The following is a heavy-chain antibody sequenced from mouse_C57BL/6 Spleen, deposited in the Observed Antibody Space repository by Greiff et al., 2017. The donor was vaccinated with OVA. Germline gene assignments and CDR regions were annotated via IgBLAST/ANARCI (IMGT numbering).Heavy chain of an antibody. Sequence: QVQLQQSGAELVRPGTSVKVSCKASGYAFTNYLIEWVKQRPGQGLEWIGVINPGSGGTNYNEKFKGKATLTADKSSSTAYMQLSSLTSEDSAVYFCARDYYGRDYAMDYWGQGTSVTVSS. D-gene: IGHD1-1*01. CDR2: INPGSGGT. V-gene: IGHV1-54*01. CDR1: GYAFTNYL. CDR3: ARDYYGRDYAMDY. J-gene: IGHJ4*01.